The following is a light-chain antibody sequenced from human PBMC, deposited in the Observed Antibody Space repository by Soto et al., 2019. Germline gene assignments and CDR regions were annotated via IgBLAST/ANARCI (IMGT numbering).Light chain of an antibody. CDR3: QQRSNWPPGFT. V-gene: IGKV3-11*01. J-gene: IGKJ3*01. Sequence: EIVLTQSPATLSLSPGERATLSCRASQSVSSYLAWYQQKPGQAPRLLIYDASNRATGIPARFSGSGSGTDVTLTISSLEPEDFAVYNCQQRSNWPPGFTFGPGTKVDIK. CDR2: DAS. CDR1: QSVSSY.